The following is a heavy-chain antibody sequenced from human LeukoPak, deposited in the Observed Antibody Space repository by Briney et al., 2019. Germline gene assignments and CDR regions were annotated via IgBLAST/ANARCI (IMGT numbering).Heavy chain of an antibody. V-gene: IGHV3-74*01. J-gene: IGHJ4*02. CDR3: ARDKGYSSDC. CDR2: INGDGSST. Sequence: PGGSLRLSCAASGFSIKNYWMHWVRQGPGKGLVWVSQINGDGSSTTYADSVKGRFTISRDDAKNTVYLQMDTLGADDTAVYYCARDKGYSSDCWGQGILVTVSS. CDR1: GFSIKNYW. D-gene: IGHD2-15*01.